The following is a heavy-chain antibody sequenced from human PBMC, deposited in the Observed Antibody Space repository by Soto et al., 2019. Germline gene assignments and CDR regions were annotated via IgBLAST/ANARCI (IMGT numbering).Heavy chain of an antibody. CDR3: ARPYCSSTSCVNWFDP. CDR2: INPNSGGT. D-gene: IGHD2-2*01. Sequence: GASVKVSFKASRYTFTGYYMHWVRQAPGQGLEWMGWINPNSGGTNYAQKFQGRVTMTRDTSISTAYMELSRLRSDDTAVYYCARPYCSSTSCVNWFDPWGQGTLVTVSS. CDR1: RYTFTGYY. J-gene: IGHJ5*02. V-gene: IGHV1-2*02.